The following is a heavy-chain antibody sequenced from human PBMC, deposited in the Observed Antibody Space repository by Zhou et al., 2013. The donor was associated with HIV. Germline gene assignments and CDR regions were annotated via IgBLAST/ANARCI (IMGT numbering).Heavy chain of an antibody. J-gene: IGHJ4*02. D-gene: IGHD3-16*01. CDR1: GYTFTDSY. V-gene: IGHV1-2*02. CDR3: SRDGDYSWGRYGDLDI. Sequence: QVQLVQSGAEVKKPGASVKVSCKASGYTFTDSYMHWVRQAPGQGLQWMGWISGYNGNTVYAETFQDRLTLTKDIGTYLVHMELRNLTSDDTAFYYCSRDGDYSWGRYGDLDIWGQGTLVTVS. CDR2: ISGYNGNT.